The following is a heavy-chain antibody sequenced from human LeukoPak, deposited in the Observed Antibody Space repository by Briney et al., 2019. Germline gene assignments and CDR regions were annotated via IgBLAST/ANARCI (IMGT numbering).Heavy chain of an antibody. Sequence: SETLSLTCAVSGGSISSDNWWSWVRQPPGKGLEWIGEIYHSGSTNYNPSLKSRVTISIDKSKNQFSLKLSSVTAADTAVYYCSSWRLITSPDTGRWFDPWGLGTLVTVSS. CDR1: GGSISSDNW. D-gene: IGHD5-18*01. CDR2: IYHSGST. V-gene: IGHV4-4*02. J-gene: IGHJ5*02. CDR3: SSWRLITSPDTGRWFDP.